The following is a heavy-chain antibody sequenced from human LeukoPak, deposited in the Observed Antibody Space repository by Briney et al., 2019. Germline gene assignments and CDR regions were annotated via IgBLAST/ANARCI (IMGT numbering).Heavy chain of an antibody. CDR2: INHSGST. Sequence: SETLSLICAVYGGSFSGYYWSWIRQPPGKGLEWIGEINHSGSTNYNPSLKSRVTMSVDTSKNQFSLKLASVTAADTAVYYCATYVGATTGYYFDYWGQGTLVTVSS. D-gene: IGHD1-26*01. V-gene: IGHV4-34*10. J-gene: IGHJ4*02. CDR3: ATYVGATTGYYFDY. CDR1: GGSFSGYY.